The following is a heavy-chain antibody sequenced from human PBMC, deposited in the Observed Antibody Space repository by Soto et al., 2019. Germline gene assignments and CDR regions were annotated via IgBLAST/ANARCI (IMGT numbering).Heavy chain of an antibody. J-gene: IGHJ6*02. CDR1: GFTFGDYA. CDR3: TRRRVSGYDAAYYYYGMDV. CDR2: IRSKAYGGTT. D-gene: IGHD5-12*01. V-gene: IGHV3-49*03. Sequence: PGGSLRLSCTASGFTFGDYAMSWFRQAPGKGLEWVGFIRSKAYGGTTEYAASVKGRFTISRDDSKSIAYLQMNSLKTEDTAVYYCTRRRVSGYDAAYYYYGMDVWGQGTTVTVSS.